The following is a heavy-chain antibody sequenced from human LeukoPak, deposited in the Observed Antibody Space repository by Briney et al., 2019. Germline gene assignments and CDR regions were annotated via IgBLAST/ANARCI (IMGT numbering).Heavy chain of an antibody. V-gene: IGHV4-4*02. CDR2: IYHSGST. CDR1: GGSISSSNW. CDR3: ARLGYNDYVARYFDL. Sequence: PSETLSLTCAVSGGSISSSNWWSWVRQPPGKGLEWIGEIYHSGSTNYNPSLKSRVTISVDKSKNQFSLKLTSVTAADTAVYYCARLGYNDYVARYFDLWGRGTLVTVSS. D-gene: IGHD5-24*01. J-gene: IGHJ2*01.